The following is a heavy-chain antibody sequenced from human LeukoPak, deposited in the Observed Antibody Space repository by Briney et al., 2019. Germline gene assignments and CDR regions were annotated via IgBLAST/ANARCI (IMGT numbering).Heavy chain of an antibody. CDR2: ISKNSGYM. J-gene: IGHJ3*02. Sequence: PGGSLRLSCAASGFTFSSYSMNWVRQAPGKGLEWVSSISKNSGYMYYIDSVKGRFTISRDNAKNSMYLQMNSLRADDTAVYYCARSSMVDANDAFDIWGQGTMVTASS. D-gene: IGHD2-15*01. CDR3: ARSSMVDANDAFDI. V-gene: IGHV3-21*01. CDR1: GFTFSSYS.